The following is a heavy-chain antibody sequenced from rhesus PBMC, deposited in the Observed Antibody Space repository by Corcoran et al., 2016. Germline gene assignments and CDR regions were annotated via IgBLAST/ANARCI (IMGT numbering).Heavy chain of an antibody. CDR3: ARLGYSSGWYPIDY. CDR1: GGSISTSY. V-gene: IGHV4-169*01. Sequence: QLQLQESGPGLVKPSETLSLPCAVSGGSISTSYWGWIRQAPGKGLEWVGYIYGSGSSTNYNPSLKSRVTLSVDTSKNQLSLKLSSVTAADTAVYYCARLGYSSGWYPIDYWGQGVLVTVSS. J-gene: IGHJ4*01. CDR2: IYGSGSST. D-gene: IGHD6-31*01.